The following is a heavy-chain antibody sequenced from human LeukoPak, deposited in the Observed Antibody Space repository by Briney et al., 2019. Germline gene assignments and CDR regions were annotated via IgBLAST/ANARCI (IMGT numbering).Heavy chain of an antibody. V-gene: IGHV1-2*06. CDR2: INPNSGGT. Sequence: ASVKVSCMASGYTFTCYYMHWVRQAPGQGLEWMGRINPNSGGTNYAQKFQGRVTMTRDTSISTAYMELSRLRSDDTAVYYCARGFEYSYGYVDYWGQGTLVTVSS. CDR1: GYTFTCYY. D-gene: IGHD5-18*01. CDR3: ARGFEYSYGYVDY. J-gene: IGHJ4*02.